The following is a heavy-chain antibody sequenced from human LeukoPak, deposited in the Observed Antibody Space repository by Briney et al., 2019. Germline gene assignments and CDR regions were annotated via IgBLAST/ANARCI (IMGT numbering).Heavy chain of an antibody. CDR2: IYYSGST. J-gene: IGHJ6*03. V-gene: IGHV4-39*07. Sequence: SETLSLTCTVSGGSISSSSYYWGWIRQPPGKGLEWIGSIYYSGSTYYNPSLKSRVTISVDTSKNQFSLKLSSVTAADTAVYYCARGSSGWSSYYYYYMDVWGKGTTVTVSS. CDR3: ARGSSGWSSYYYYYMDV. CDR1: GGSISSSSYY. D-gene: IGHD6-19*01.